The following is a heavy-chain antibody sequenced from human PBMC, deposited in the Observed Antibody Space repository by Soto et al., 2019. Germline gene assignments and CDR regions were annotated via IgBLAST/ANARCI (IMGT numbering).Heavy chain of an antibody. CDR3: VKGEYYYGSSGYYPFDY. CDR1: GFTFSSYG. Sequence: GGSLRLSWAASGFTFSSYGMHWVRQAPGKGLEWVAVIWYDGSNKYYADSAKGRFTISRDNSKNTQYLQMSSLRADDTAVYYCVKGEYYYGSSGYYPFDYWGQGTLVTVSS. V-gene: IGHV3-30*02. D-gene: IGHD3-22*01. CDR2: IWYDGSNK. J-gene: IGHJ4*02.